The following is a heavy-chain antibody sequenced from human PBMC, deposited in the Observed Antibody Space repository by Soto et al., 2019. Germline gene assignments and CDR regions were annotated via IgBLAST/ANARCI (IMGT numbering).Heavy chain of an antibody. Sequence: GGSLRLSCAASGFTFSSYAMSWVRQAPGKGLEWVSAISGSGGSTSYADSVKGRFTISRDNSKNTLYLQMNSLRAEDTAVYYCAKYDGAGSYYNSYYYYGMHVWGQGTTVTVSS. CDR3: AKYDGAGSYYNSYYYYGMHV. V-gene: IGHV3-23*01. J-gene: IGHJ6*02. CDR2: ISGSGGST. D-gene: IGHD3-10*01. CDR1: GFTFSSYA.